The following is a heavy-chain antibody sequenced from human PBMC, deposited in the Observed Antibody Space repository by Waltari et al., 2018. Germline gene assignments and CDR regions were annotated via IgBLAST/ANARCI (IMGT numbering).Heavy chain of an antibody. V-gene: IGHV1-69*01. J-gene: IGHJ4*02. CDR3: ARDRSASSGYSF. CDR1: GDTFSMYA. D-gene: IGHD3-22*01. Sequence: QVQLVQSGAEVKNPGSSVKVSCKASGDTFSMYAINWVRQAPGQGLEWMGGIIPIFGTANYAQKFQGRVTINADESTSTAYMELSSLRSEDTAVYYCARDRSASSGYSFWGQGTLVTVSS. CDR2: IIPIFGTA.